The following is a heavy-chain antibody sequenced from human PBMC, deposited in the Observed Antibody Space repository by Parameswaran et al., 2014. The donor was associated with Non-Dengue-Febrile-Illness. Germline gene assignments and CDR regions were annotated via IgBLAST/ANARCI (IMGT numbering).Heavy chain of an antibody. Sequence: RWIRQPPGKGLEWVSFIGTSGSTKYYADSVKGRFTISRDNAKNSLYLQMNSLRVEDTAVYYCASEIGEINWFDPWGQGTLVTVSS. V-gene: IGHV3-11*01. J-gene: IGHJ5*02. CDR3: ASEIGEINWFDP. CDR2: IGTSGSTK. D-gene: IGHD3-10*01.